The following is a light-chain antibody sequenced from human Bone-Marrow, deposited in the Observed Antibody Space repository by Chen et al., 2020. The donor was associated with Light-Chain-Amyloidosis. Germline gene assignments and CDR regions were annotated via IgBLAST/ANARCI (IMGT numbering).Light chain of an antibody. CDR3: QQYGTSPLT. J-gene: IGKJ4*01. CDR1: QTISSNY. CDR2: GSS. Sequence: EIVLTQSPGSLSLSPGEGANLSCRASQTISSNYLTWYQQKFGQAPRLLIYGSSSRATGIPDRFTGSGSGTDFTLTINRLEPEDFEMYYCQQYGTSPLTIGGGTKVEIK. V-gene: IGKV3-20*01.